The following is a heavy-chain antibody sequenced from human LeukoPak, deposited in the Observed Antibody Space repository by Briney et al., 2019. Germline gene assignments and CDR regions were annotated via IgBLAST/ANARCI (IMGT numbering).Heavy chain of an antibody. D-gene: IGHD3-10*01. J-gene: IGHJ4*02. CDR1: GYTFVTYW. V-gene: IGHV5-51*01. CDR3: ARGTGARGGSGSYALNY. Sequence: GESLKISCKTPGYTFVTYWIAWVRQIPGKGLEWMGIFYPGDSDTRYRPSFQAQVTISADNSISTAYLQWSSLKASDAAMYCCARGTGARGGSGSYALNYWGQGTLVTVSS. CDR2: FYPGDSDT.